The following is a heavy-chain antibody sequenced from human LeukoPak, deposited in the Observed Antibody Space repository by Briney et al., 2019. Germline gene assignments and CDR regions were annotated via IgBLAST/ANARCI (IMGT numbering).Heavy chain of an antibody. J-gene: IGHJ4*02. Sequence: PGRSLRLSCAASGFTFDDYAMHWVRQAPGKGLEWVSGISWNSGSIGYADSVKGRFTISRDNAKNSLYLQMNSLRAEDTALYYCAKASQDYYDSSGYKDNWGQGTLVTVSS. CDR2: ISWNSGSI. V-gene: IGHV3-9*01. CDR1: GFTFDDYA. CDR3: AKASQDYYDSSGYKDN. D-gene: IGHD3-22*01.